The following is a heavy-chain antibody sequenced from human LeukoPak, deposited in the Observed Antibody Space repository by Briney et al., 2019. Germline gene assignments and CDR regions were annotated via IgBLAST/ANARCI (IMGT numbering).Heavy chain of an antibody. CDR1: GGTFSSYA. V-gene: IGHV1-69*04. D-gene: IGHD5-24*01. CDR3: ASREASGDGYNPEP. Sequence: ASVKVSCKASGGTFSSYAISWVRQAPGQGLEWMGRIIPILGIANYAQKFQGRVTITADKSTSTAYMELSSLRSEDTAVYYCASREASGDGYNPEPWGQGTLVTVSS. J-gene: IGHJ5*02. CDR2: IIPILGIA.